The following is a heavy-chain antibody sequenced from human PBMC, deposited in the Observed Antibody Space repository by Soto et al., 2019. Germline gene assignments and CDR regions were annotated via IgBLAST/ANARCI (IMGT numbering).Heavy chain of an antibody. V-gene: IGHV1-2*04. J-gene: IGHJ3*02. D-gene: IGHD3-10*01. CDR1: GYTFTGYY. CDR2: INPNSGGT. Sequence: ASVKVSCKASGYTFTGYYMHWVRQAPGQGLEWMGWINPNSGGTNYAQKFQGWVTMTRDTSISTAYMELSRLRSDDTAVYYCARDAGRGTMVLGAHELRTADAIDISGQATIVTVSS. CDR3: ARDAGRGTMVLGAHELRTADAIDI.